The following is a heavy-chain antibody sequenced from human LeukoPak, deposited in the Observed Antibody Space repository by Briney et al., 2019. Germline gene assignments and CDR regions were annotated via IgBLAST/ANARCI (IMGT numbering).Heavy chain of an antibody. J-gene: IGHJ4*02. D-gene: IGHD2-2*01. CDR2: IYYSGST. CDR3: ASPCCSTSCYFVFDY. CDR1: GGSISSSSYH. V-gene: IGHV4-39*01. Sequence: SETLSLTCTVSGGSISSSSYHWGWIRQPPGKGLEWIGSIYYSGSTYYNPSLKSRVTISVDTSKNQFSLKLSSVTAADTAVYYCASPCCSTSCYFVFDYWGQGTLVTVSS.